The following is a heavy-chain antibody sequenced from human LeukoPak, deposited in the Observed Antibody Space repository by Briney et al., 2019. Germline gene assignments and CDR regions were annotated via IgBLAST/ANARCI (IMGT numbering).Heavy chain of an antibody. CDR3: ARMAPDGYYTQPNAFDI. J-gene: IGHJ3*02. D-gene: IGHD5-24*01. CDR2: IYYTGST. CDR1: VGSIDRNY. V-gene: IGHV4-59*01. Sequence: PSETLSLTCTVSVGSIDRNYWNWIRQPPGKGLQWIGYIYYTGSTSYNPSLKSRVTISLDTSKNQFSLNLNSVTAADTAVYYCARMAPDGYYTQPNAFDIWGQGTMVTVSS.